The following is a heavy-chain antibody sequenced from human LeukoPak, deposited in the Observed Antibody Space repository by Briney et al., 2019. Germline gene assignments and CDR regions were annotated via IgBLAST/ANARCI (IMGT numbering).Heavy chain of an antibody. Sequence: LETLSHSSTQPRGSISFYNWSSIPQPAGKRLEFIGRIYPSGSTNYNPSLKSRVTMSVDTSKNQFSLKLRSVTAADTAVFYCARAATGTGGWNWFDPWGQGTLVTVSS. CDR2: IYPSGST. CDR3: ARAATGTGGWNWFDP. CDR1: RGSISFYN. D-gene: IGHD1-1*01. V-gene: IGHV4-4*07. J-gene: IGHJ5*02.